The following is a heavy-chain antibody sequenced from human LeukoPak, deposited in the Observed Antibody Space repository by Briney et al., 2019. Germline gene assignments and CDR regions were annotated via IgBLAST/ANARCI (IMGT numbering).Heavy chain of an antibody. CDR3: ARASGFGELLYRNWFDP. CDR2: IYTSGST. D-gene: IGHD3-10*01. J-gene: IGHJ5*02. CDR1: GGSITSGSYY. Sequence: ASQTLSLTCSVSGGSITSGSYYWSWIRQPAGKGLEWIGRIYTSGSTSYNPSLQRRVTISVDTSKTQFSLNLTSVTAADTAVYYCARASGFGELLYRNWFDPWGQGTLVTVSS. V-gene: IGHV4-61*02.